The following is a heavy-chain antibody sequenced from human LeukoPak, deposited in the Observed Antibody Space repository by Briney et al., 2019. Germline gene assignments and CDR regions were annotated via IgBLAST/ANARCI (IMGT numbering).Heavy chain of an antibody. CDR1: GGTFSSYA. Sequence: SVKVSCKASGGTFSSYAISWVRQAPGQGLEWMGGIIPIFGTANYAQKFQGRVTITADESTSTAYMELSSLRAEDTAVYYCAIPADYDYVWGSYRPFDYWGQGTLVTVSS. V-gene: IGHV1-69*01. D-gene: IGHD3-16*02. CDR2: IIPIFGTA. J-gene: IGHJ4*02. CDR3: AIPADYDYVWGSYRPFDY.